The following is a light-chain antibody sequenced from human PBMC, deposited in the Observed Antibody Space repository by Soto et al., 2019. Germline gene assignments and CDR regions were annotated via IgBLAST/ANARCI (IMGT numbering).Light chain of an antibody. J-gene: IGLJ2*01. CDR3: SSYTSSSTPYVV. CDR2: EVS. V-gene: IGLV2-14*01. Sequence: QSVLTQPASVSGSPGQSITISCTGTSSDVGGYNYVSWYQQHPGKAPKLMIYEVSNRPSGVSNRFSGSKSGNTASLTISGLQAEDEADYYCSSYTSSSTPYVVFGGGTSSPS. CDR1: SSDVGGYNY.